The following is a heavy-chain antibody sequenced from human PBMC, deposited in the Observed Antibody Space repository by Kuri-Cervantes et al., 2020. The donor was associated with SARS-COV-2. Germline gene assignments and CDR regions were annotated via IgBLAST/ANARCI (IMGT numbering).Heavy chain of an antibody. J-gene: IGHJ5*02. CDR1: GGSFSDYY. V-gene: IGHV4-59*10. Sequence: GSLRLSCAVYGGSFSDYYWSWIRQPAGKGLEWIGRIYTSGSTNYNPSLKSRVTISVDTSKNQFSLKLSSVTAADTAVYYCARALGTPGWFDPWGQGTLVTVSS. CDR3: ARALGTPGWFDP. CDR2: IYTSGST. D-gene: IGHD3-16*01.